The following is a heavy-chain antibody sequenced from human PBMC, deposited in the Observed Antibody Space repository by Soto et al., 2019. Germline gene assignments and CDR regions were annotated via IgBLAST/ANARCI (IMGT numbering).Heavy chain of an antibody. J-gene: IGHJ2*01. Sequence: EVQLVESGGGLVQPGGSLRLSCAASGFTFSSYSMNWVRQAPGKGLEWVSYISSSSSTIYYADSVKGRFTISRDNAKNSLYLQMNSLRAEDTAVYYCASDQGWYFDLWGRGTLVTVSS. CDR2: ISSSSSTI. V-gene: IGHV3-48*01. CDR1: GFTFSSYS. CDR3: ASDQGWYFDL.